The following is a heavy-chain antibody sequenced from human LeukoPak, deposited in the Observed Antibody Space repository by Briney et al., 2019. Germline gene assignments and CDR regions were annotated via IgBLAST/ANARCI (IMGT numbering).Heavy chain of an antibody. J-gene: IGHJ4*02. D-gene: IGHD3-22*01. V-gene: IGHV4-4*09. CDR1: GAPFNSNY. Sequence: SETLSLTCALSGAPFNSNYWTWIRQPPGKGLEWIGYIHTSGKTNKNPSLRGRVTMSLDTSKNQISLNLSSVTAADTAVYYCARHFPYDRDGYYYALDYWGQGTLVTVSS. CDR3: ARHFPYDRDGYYYALDY. CDR2: IHTSGKT.